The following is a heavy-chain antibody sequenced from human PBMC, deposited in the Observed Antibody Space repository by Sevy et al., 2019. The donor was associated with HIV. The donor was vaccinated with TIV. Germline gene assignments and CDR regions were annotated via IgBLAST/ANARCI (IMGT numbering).Heavy chain of an antibody. J-gene: IGHJ6*02. CDR1: GFTFSSYS. V-gene: IGHV3-48*01. Sequence: GGSLRLSCAASGFTFSSYSMNWVRQAPGKGLEWVSYISSISSTIYYADSVKGRFTISRDNAKNSLYLQMNSLRAEDTAVYYCAIGAYPKEYYNYGMDVWGQGATVAVSS. D-gene: IGHD3-16*01. CDR2: ISSISSTI. CDR3: AIGAYPKEYYNYGMDV.